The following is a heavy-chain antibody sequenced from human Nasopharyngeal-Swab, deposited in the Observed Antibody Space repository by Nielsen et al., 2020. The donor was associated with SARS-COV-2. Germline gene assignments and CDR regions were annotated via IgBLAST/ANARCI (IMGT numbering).Heavy chain of an antibody. CDR1: GYTFIRYY. J-gene: IGHJ5*02. CDR2: INPGGGSA. D-gene: IGHD2-15*01. Sequence: ASVKVSCKASGYTFIRYYIHWVRQAPGQGLEWMGTINPGGGSARYSQNFQGRVTMTRDTSTNTAYLELYSLTSEDTAVYYCARGGDPREVVAATDCFDPWGQGTLVTVSS. V-gene: IGHV1-46*01. CDR3: ARGGDPREVVAATDCFDP.